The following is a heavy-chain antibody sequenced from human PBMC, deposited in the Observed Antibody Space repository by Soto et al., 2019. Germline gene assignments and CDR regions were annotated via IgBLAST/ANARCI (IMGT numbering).Heavy chain of an antibody. D-gene: IGHD6-19*01. CDR3: ARDRLARGIPVAGRIDY. Sequence: XXSLRLSCAASGFTFSDYYMRWIRQAPGKGLEWVSSISSTGALMYYADSVKGRFTISRDDADDSLYLQMNSLRVEDTAVYYCARDRLARGIPVAGRIDYWGQGALVTVSS. CDR1: GFTFSDYY. V-gene: IGHV3-11*04. CDR2: ISSTGALM. J-gene: IGHJ4*02.